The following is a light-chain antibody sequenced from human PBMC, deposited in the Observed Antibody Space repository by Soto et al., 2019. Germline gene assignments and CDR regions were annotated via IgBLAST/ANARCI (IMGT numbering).Light chain of an antibody. CDR3: CSYAGSSTLV. V-gene: IGLV2-23*02. Sequence: QFALTQPASVSGSPGQSITISCTGTSSDVGSYNLVSWYQQHPGKAPQLMIYEVSKRPSGISNRFSGSKSGNTASLTISGLQAEDEADYYCCSYAGSSTLVFGGGTKLTVL. CDR1: SSDVGSYNL. CDR2: EVS. J-gene: IGLJ2*01.